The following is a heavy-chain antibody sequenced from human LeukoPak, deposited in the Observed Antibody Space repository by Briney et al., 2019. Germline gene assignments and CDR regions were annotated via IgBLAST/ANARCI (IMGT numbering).Heavy chain of an antibody. D-gene: IGHD3-22*01. CDR2: ISYDGSNK. Sequence: PGGSLRLSCAASGFTFNSFGMHWVRQAPGKGLEWVAVISYDGSNKYFADSVKGRFTISRDNSKNTLYLQMNSLRAVDTAVYYCAKDYDSSGWAAFDIWGQGTMVTVSS. V-gene: IGHV3-30*18. J-gene: IGHJ3*02. CDR1: GFTFNSFG. CDR3: AKDYDSSGWAAFDI.